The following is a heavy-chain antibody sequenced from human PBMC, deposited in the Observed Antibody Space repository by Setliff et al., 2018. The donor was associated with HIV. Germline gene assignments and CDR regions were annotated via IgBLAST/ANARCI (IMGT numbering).Heavy chain of an antibody. J-gene: IGHJ6*03. CDR1: GGSFSGYH. D-gene: IGHD2-15*01. CDR2: INHSGRT. V-gene: IGHV4-34*01. CDR3: ARVSITYWYSIPTFYYYYIDV. Sequence: SETLSLTCAVYGGSFSGYHWNWIRQPPGKGLEWIGEINHSGRTNYNPSLKSRVTISVDTSKNQFSVKLRSVTAADTAMYYCARVSITYWYSIPTFYYYYIDVWGKGTKVTVSS.